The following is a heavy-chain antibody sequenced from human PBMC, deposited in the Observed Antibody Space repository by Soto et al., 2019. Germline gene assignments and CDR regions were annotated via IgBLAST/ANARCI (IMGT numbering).Heavy chain of an antibody. V-gene: IGHV4-34*01. CDR1: GGSFRRYY. CDR3: VRGCLGSCSTGATFDP. CDR2: INHSGST. Sequence: SETLSLTCAVYGGSFRRYYWTWIRQPPGKGLEWIGEINHSGSTNYNPSLKSRVTMSVDTSKSQFSLNLSSVTAADTAVYYCVRGCLGSCSTGATFDPWGQGTLVTVSS. J-gene: IGHJ5*02. D-gene: IGHD2-2*01.